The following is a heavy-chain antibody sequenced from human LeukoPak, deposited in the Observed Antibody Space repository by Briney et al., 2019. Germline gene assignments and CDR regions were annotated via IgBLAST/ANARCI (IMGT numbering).Heavy chain of an antibody. J-gene: IGHJ4*02. D-gene: IGHD4-17*01. CDR2: IYPNGNT. Sequence: SETLSLTRSVSGGSISSSGHYWGSIRQSPERGLYWIGSIYPNGNTYYNPSVKSRITISVDTSKNQFSLRLTSVTAAETAVYYCARSATVTTGYFDYWGQGALVTVSS. V-gene: IGHV4-39*07. CDR3: ARSATVTTGYFDY. CDR1: GGSISSSGHY.